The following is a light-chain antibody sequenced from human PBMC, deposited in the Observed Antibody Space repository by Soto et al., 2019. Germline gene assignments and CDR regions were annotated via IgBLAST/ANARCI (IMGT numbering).Light chain of an antibody. CDR2: DAS. Sequence: DIQMTQSPSTLSASVGDRVTITCRASQSISSWLAWYQQKPGKAPKLLIYDASSLESGVPSRFSGSGSGTEFPLNISSLQPDDFATYYCQQYNSYSYTFGQGTKLEIK. CDR1: QSISSW. CDR3: QQYNSYSYT. J-gene: IGKJ2*01. V-gene: IGKV1-5*01.